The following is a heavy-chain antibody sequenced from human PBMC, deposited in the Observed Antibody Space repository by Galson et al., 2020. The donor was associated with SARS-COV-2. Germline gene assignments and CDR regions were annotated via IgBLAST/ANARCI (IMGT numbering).Heavy chain of an antibody. CDR2: IYYSGST. D-gene: IGHD3-16*01. Sequence: SETLSLTCTVSGGSISSYYWSWIRQPPGKGLEWIGYIYYSGSTNYNPSLKSRVTISVDTSKNQFSLKLSSVTAADTAVYYCARGIMITYHYYYGMDGWGQGTTVTVSS. V-gene: IGHV4-59*01. CDR1: GGSISSYY. CDR3: ARGIMITYHYYYGMDG. J-gene: IGHJ6*02.